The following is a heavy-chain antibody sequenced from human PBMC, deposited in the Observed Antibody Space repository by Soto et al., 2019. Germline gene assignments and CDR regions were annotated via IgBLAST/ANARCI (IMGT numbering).Heavy chain of an antibody. D-gene: IGHD3-9*01. V-gene: IGHV5-51*01. CDR1: GYSFTSYW. J-gene: IGHJ4*02. CDR2: IYPGDSDT. Sequence: GESLKISCKGSGYSFTSYWIGWVRQMPGKGLEWMGIIYPGDSDTRYSPSFQGQVTISADKSISTAYLQWSSLKASDTAMYYCEGQGNFGILPGHPDYGGKGTLVPVSS. CDR3: EGQGNFGILPGHPDY.